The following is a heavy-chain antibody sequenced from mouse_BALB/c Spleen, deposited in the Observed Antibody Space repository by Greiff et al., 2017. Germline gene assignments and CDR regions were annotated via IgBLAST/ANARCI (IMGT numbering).Heavy chain of an antibody. D-gene: IGHD1-1*01. CDR1: GYAFTNYL. Sequence: VQRVESGAELVRPGTSVKVSCKASGYAFTNYLIEWVKQRPGQGLEWIGVINPGSGGTNYNEKFKGKATLTADKSSSTAYMQLSSLTSDDSAVYFCARSYYGSRRDFDYWGQGTTLTVSS. V-gene: IGHV1-54*01. CDR2: INPGSGGT. J-gene: IGHJ2*01. CDR3: ARSYYGSRRDFDY.